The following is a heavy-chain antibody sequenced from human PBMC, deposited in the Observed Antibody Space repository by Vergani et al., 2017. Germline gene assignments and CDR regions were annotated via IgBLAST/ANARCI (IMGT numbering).Heavy chain of an antibody. D-gene: IGHD1-26*01. CDR2: ISGSGGST. CDR3: AKVRLGELLLAFDY. J-gene: IGHJ4*02. V-gene: IGHV3-23*01. Sequence: VQLQQWGAGLLKPSETLSLTCAVYGGSFSGYYWSWIRQPPGKGLEWVSAISGSGGSTYYADSVKGRFTISRDNSKNTLYLQMNSLRAEDTAVYYCAKVRLGELLLAFDYWGQGTLVTVSS. CDR1: GGSFSGYY.